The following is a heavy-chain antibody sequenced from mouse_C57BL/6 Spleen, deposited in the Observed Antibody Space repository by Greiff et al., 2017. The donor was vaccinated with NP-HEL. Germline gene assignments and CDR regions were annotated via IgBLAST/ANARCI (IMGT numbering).Heavy chain of an antibody. D-gene: IGHD3-2*02. CDR2: IDPSDSET. V-gene: IGHV1-52*01. Sequence: QVHVKQPGAELVRPGSSVKLSCKASGYTFTSYWMHWVKQRPIQGLEWIGNIDPSDSETHYNQKFKDKATLTVDKSSSTAYMQLSSLTSEDSAVYYCASGGSSGPIYYAMDYWGQGTSVTVSS. CDR1: GYTFTSYW. CDR3: ASGGSSGPIYYAMDY. J-gene: IGHJ4*01.